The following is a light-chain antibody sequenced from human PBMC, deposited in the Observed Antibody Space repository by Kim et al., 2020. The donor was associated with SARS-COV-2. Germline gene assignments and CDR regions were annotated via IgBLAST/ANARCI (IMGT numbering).Light chain of an antibody. CDR1: QAISKY. Sequence: ASIGDRVTITCRASQAISKYLAWYQQKPGKAPKLLIHGTSTLQSGVPSRFSGSGSGTDFTLTISSLQPEDVATYYCQRYNGAPWTFGQGTKVDIK. V-gene: IGKV1-27*01. CDR2: GTS. CDR3: QRYNGAPWT. J-gene: IGKJ1*01.